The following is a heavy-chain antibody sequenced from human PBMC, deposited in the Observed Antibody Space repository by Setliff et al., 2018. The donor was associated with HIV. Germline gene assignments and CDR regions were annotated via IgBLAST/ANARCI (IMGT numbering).Heavy chain of an antibody. D-gene: IGHD3-22*01. V-gene: IGHV1-2*02. Sequence: ASVKVSCKASGYTFTGHYIHWVRQAPGQGLEWMGWINPNSGVTHYAQKFQGRVTMTTDTSTSTAYMELRSLRSDDTAVYYCARSRYDSGGYPDAFDIWGRGTMVT. CDR2: INPNSGVT. CDR3: ARSRYDSGGYPDAFDI. J-gene: IGHJ3*02. CDR1: GYTFTGHY.